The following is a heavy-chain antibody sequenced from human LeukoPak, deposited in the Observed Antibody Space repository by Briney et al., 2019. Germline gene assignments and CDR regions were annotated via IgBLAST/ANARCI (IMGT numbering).Heavy chain of an antibody. Sequence: GGSLRLSCAASGGSFSTYAMSWVRQAPGQGLEWVSAISGSGKTYYPDSVKGRFTISRDNSKNTLFLLMNGLRAEDTAVYYCAKERDAKGYFYYRGQGTLVTVSS. CDR2: ISGSGKT. CDR1: GGSFSTYA. CDR3: AKERDAKGYFYY. V-gene: IGHV3-23*01. J-gene: IGHJ4*02.